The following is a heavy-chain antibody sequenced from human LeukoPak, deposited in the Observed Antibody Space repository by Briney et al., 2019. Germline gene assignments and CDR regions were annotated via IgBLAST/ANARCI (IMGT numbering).Heavy chain of an antibody. J-gene: IGHJ6*03. D-gene: IGHD5-12*01. CDR3: ARDRVGYDSGGYYYYYMDV. CDR2: IIPIFGTA. V-gene: IGHV1-69*06. Sequence: SVKVSCKASGGTFSSYAISWVRQAPGQGLEWMGGIIPIFGTANYAQKFQGRVTITADKSTSTAYMELSSLRSEDTAVYYCARDRVGYDSGGYYYYYMDVWGKGTTVTVSS. CDR1: GGTFSSYA.